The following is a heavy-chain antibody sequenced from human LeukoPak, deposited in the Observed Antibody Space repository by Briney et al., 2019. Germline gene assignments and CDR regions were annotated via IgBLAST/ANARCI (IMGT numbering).Heavy chain of an antibody. D-gene: IGHD6-19*01. CDR3: ARDIVLIAVAVRGSFDI. Sequence: GGSLRLSCAASGFTFSSYAMHWVRQAPGKRLEYVSAISYNGYSTYYANSVKGRFTISRDNAKNSLYLQMNSLRAEDTALYYCARDIVLIAVAVRGSFDIWGQGTMVTVSS. CDR1: GFTFSSYA. CDR2: ISYNGYST. J-gene: IGHJ3*02. V-gene: IGHV3-64*01.